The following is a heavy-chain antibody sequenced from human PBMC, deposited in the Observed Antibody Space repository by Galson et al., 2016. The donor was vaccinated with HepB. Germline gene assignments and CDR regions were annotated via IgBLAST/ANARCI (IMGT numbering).Heavy chain of an antibody. J-gene: IGHJ6*02. V-gene: IGHV3-66*01. CDR1: GFTVSNNY. D-gene: IGHD4-23*01. Sequence: SLRLSCAASGFTVSNNYMNRVRQAPGKGLEWVSLIYSGGTTYYADSVKGRFTISRDSSKNTLYLQMNSLRVEDTAVYYCARDPNAVVTGTYAWGQGTTVTVSS. CDR2: IYSGGTT. CDR3: ARDPNAVVTGTYA.